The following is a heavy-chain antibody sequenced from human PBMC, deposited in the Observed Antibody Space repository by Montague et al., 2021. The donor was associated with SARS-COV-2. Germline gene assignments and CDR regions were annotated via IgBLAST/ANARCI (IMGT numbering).Heavy chain of an antibody. Sequence: SETLSLTCTGSGGSMSTVNYYWGWVRQTPGKGLDWVGSISYSGATYYNPSLETRVSISRDTSKSQFSLELRSVTAADTAVYYCARERQEVGIYFDPWGHGTLVTVSS. CDR1: GGSMSTVNYY. D-gene: IGHD1-1*01. CDR3: ARERQEVGIYFDP. CDR2: ISYSGAT. J-gene: IGHJ5*02. V-gene: IGHV4-39*07.